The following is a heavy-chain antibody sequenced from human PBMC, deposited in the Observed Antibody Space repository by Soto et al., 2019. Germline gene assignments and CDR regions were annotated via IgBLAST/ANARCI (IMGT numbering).Heavy chain of an antibody. CDR2: ISYDGSNK. CDR1: GFTFSSYA. V-gene: IGHV3-30-3*01. J-gene: IGHJ4*02. Sequence: GGSLRLSCAASGFTFSSYAMHWVRQAPGKGLEWVAVISYDGSNKYYADSVKGRFTISRDNSKNTLYLQMNSLRAEDTAVYYCARVPPDNDHYFDYWGQGTLVTVSS. D-gene: IGHD1-1*01. CDR3: ARVPPDNDHYFDY.